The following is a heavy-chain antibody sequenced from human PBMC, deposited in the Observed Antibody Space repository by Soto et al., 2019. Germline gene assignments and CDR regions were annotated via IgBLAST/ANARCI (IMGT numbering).Heavy chain of an antibody. CDR1: GYTFSNYG. D-gene: IGHD5-12*01. V-gene: IGHV1-18*01. CDR2: ISAYNGNT. J-gene: IGHJ4*02. CDR3: ARDLVPGYTGFSDY. Sequence: QVQLVQSGAEVKKPGASVKVSCKTSGYTFSNYGINSVRQAPGQGLEWMGWISAYNGNTNFAQKLQGRVSLTTDTSSTTAYMELRSLTSDDTAVYYCARDLVPGYTGFSDYWGQGTLVTVSS.